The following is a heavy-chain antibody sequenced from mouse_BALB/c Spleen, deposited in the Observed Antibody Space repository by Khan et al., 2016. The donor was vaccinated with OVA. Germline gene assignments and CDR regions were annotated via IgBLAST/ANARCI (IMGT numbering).Heavy chain of an antibody. CDR1: GYIFTSYY. D-gene: IGHD1-3*01. CDR3: TRGSFSSLAY. Sequence: VQLQESGAELVKPGASVKLSCKASGYIFTSYYIYWVKQRPGQGLEWIGVINPSDGGTNFNAKFKSRATLTVDRSYSTTYMQHSSLTSEDSAVYYCTRGSFSSLAYWGQGTLVTVSA. V-gene: IGHV1S81*02. CDR2: INPSDGGT. J-gene: IGHJ3*01.